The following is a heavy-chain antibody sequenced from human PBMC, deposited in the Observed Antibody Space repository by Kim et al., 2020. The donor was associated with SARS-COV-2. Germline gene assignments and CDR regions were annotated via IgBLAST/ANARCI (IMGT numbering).Heavy chain of an antibody. CDR2: ISSSSSTI. V-gene: IGHV3-48*02. CDR3: ARDSLRDYYDSSGYYYFDY. CDR1: GFTFSSYS. D-gene: IGHD3-22*01. Sequence: GGSLRLSCAASGFTFSSYSMNWVRQAPGKGLEWVSYISSSSSTIYYADSVKGRFTISRDNAKNSLYLQMNSLRDEDTAVYYCARDSLRDYYDSSGYYYFDYWGQGTLVTVSS. J-gene: IGHJ4*02.